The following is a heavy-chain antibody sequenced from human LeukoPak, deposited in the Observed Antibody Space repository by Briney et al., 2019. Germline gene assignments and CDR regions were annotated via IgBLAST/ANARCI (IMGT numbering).Heavy chain of an antibody. J-gene: IGHJ5*02. D-gene: IGHD5-12*01. V-gene: IGHV3-74*01. Sequence: GGSLRLSCAASGFTVSNNYMSWVRQAPGKGLEWVSRIDDDGAGTTYADSVKGRFTISRDNAKNMLYLQMNSLRVEDTAVYYCARSASGYDAWGQGTLVTVSS. CDR2: IDDDGAGT. CDR1: GFTVSNNY. CDR3: ARSASGYDA.